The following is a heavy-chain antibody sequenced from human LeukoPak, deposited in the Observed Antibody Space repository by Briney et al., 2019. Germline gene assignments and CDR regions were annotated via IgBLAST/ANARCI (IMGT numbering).Heavy chain of an antibody. Sequence: SVKVSCKASGGTFSSYAISWVRQAPGQGLEWMGGIIPIFGTANYAQKFQGRVTITTDESTSTAYMELSSLRSEDTAVYYCARLVGVQDPVDYWGQGTLVTVSS. CDR3: ARLVGVQDPVDY. V-gene: IGHV1-69*05. J-gene: IGHJ4*02. CDR2: IIPIFGTA. D-gene: IGHD1-26*01. CDR1: GGTFSSYA.